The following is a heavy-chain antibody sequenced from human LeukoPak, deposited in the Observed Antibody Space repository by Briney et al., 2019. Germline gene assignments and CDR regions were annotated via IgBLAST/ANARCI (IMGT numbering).Heavy chain of an antibody. CDR1: GGSISSYY. V-gene: IGHV4-59*01. CDR2: IYYSGST. CDR3: ARDGYYYGSGSPSPSAFDI. J-gene: IGHJ3*02. Sequence: SETLSLTCTVSGGSISSYYWSWIRQPPGKGLEWIGYIYYSGSTNYNPPLKSRVTISVDTSKNQFSLKLSSVTAADTAVYYCARDGYYYGSGSPSPSAFDIWGQGTMVTVSS. D-gene: IGHD3-10*01.